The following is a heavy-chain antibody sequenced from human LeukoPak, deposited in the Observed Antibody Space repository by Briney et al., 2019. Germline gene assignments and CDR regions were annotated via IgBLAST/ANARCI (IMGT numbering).Heavy chain of an antibody. J-gene: IGHJ4*02. Sequence: ASVKVSCKASGYTFTGYYMHWVRQAPGQGLEWMGWINPNSGGTNYAQKFQGRVTMTRDTSISTAYMELSRLRSDDTAVYYCARALAFLRGYSGYAGYWGQGTLVTVSS. CDR1: GYTFTGYY. CDR3: ARALAFLRGYSGYAGY. CDR2: INPNSGGT. D-gene: IGHD5-12*01. V-gene: IGHV1-2*02.